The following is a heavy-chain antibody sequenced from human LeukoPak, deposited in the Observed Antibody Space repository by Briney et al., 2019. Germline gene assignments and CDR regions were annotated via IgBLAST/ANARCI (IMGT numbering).Heavy chain of an antibody. CDR1: GFTFSTYE. CDR3: TRRAEWGYWFDP. D-gene: IGHD1-26*01. Sequence: PGGSLRLSCGASGFTFSTYEMNWVRQAPGKELEWVSYIGSSGLTMFYADSVKGRFTTSRDNAKNSLYLQMNSLRAEDTAVYYCTRRAEWGYWFDPWGQGTLVTVSS. CDR2: IGSSGLTM. J-gene: IGHJ5*02. V-gene: IGHV3-48*03.